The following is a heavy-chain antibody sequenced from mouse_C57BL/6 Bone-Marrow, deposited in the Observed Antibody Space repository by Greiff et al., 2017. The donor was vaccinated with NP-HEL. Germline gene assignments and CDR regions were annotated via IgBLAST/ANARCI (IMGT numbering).Heavy chain of an antibody. D-gene: IGHD1-1*01. J-gene: IGHJ3*01. CDR1: GFTFSSYG. Sequence: VQLKESGGDLVKPGGSLTLSCAASGFTFSSYGLSWVRQTPDKRLEWVATISSGGSYTYYPDSVKGRFTISRDNAKNTLYLQMSSLKSEDTAMYYCASHGGSSYAWFAYWGQGTLVTVSA. CDR3: ASHGGSSYAWFAY. V-gene: IGHV5-6*01. CDR2: ISSGGSYT.